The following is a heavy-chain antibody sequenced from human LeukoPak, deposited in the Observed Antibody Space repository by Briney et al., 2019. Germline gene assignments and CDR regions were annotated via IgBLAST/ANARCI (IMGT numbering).Heavy chain of an antibody. CDR2: ISAYNGNT. Sequence: ASVKVSCKASGYTFTSYGISWVRQAPGQGLEWMGWISAYNGNTNYAQKLQGRVTMTTDTSTSTAYMELRSLRPDDTAVYYCASVHIVVVPAAISRVWFDPWGQGTLVTVSS. V-gene: IGHV1-18*01. CDR1: GYTFTSYG. J-gene: IGHJ5*02. D-gene: IGHD2-2*01. CDR3: ASVHIVVVPAAISRVWFDP.